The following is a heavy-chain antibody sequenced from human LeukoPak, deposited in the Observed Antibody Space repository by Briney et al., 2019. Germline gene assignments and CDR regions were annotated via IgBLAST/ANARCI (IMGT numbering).Heavy chain of an antibody. D-gene: IGHD2-15*01. CDR1: GFTFTTHG. CDR2: IRSKANNYAT. J-gene: IGHJ4*02. CDR3: TSNYCSGGSCYLY. V-gene: IGHV3-73*01. Sequence: GGSLRLSCAASGFTFTTHGMGWVRQAPGKGLEWVGRIRSKANNYATAYVASVKGRFTISRDDSKNTAFLQMNSLKTEDTAAYYCTSNYCSGGSCYLYWGQGTLVTVSS.